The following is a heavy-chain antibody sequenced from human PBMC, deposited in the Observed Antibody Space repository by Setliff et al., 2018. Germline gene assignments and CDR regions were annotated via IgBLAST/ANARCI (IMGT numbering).Heavy chain of an antibody. J-gene: IGHJ4*02. Sequence: LRLSCAASGFTFSIYGMNWVRQAPGEGLEWVSYISSSSSTIYYADSVKGRFTISRDNAGDSLYLQMNSLRVEDTAVYFCAGDSSSDWYYGKSHDNWGKGTLFTVSS. CDR1: GFTFSIYG. CDR2: ISSSSSTI. V-gene: IGHV3-48*01. D-gene: IGHD6-19*01. CDR3: AGDSSSDWYYGKSHDN.